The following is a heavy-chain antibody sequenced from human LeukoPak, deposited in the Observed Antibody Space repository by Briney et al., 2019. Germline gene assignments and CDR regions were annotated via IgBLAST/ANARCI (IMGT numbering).Heavy chain of an antibody. Sequence: GGSLRLSCAASGFTFSTYSMHWVRQAPGKGLEWVSYISRSGSSTIYYADSVKGRFTISRDNARNSLYLQMFSLRVEDTAVYYCARGLETTGWYKAFDIWGQGTMVTVSS. D-gene: IGHD6-19*01. CDR2: ISRSGSSTI. J-gene: IGHJ3*02. CDR1: GFTFSTYS. V-gene: IGHV3-48*01. CDR3: ARGLETTGWYKAFDI.